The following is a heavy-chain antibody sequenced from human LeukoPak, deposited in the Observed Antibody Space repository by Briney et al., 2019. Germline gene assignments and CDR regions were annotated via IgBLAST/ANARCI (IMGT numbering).Heavy chain of an antibody. D-gene: IGHD5-24*01. V-gene: IGHV3-23*01. CDR3: AKGQFWFDP. CDR2: ISTGGGST. CDR1: GFTFSGYG. J-gene: IGHJ5*02. Sequence: PGGSLRLSCAASGFTFSGYGFSWVRQAPGKGLEWVSTISTGGGSTYYADSVKGRFTISRDNSKNTLYLQMNSLRVEDTAVYYCAKGQFWFDPWGQGTLVTVSS.